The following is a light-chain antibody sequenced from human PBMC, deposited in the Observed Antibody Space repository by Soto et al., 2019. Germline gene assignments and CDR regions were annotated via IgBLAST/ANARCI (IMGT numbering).Light chain of an antibody. CDR1: QSVSSI. J-gene: IGKJ4*01. CDR2: DAS. Sequence: EIVMTQSPATLSVSPGERATLSCRASQSVSSILAWYQQKPGQAPRLLIYDASDRATGVPARFSGSGSGTDFTLTIGSLEPEDFALYYCQHRSNWPLTFGGGTKVDI. CDR3: QHRSNWPLT. V-gene: IGKV3-11*01.